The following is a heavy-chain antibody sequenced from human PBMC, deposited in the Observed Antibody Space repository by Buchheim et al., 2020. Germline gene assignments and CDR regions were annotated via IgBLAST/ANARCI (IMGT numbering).Heavy chain of an antibody. D-gene: IGHD2-15*01. V-gene: IGHV4-39*01. CDR2: IYYSGST. CDR1: GGSISSSSYY. CDR3: ARQGFCSGGSCYVPDY. Sequence: QLQLQESGPGLVKPSETLSLTCTVSGGSISSSSYYWGWIRQPPGKGLEWIGSIYYSGSTYYNPSLKSRVTISVDTSKNQFSLKLSSVTAADTAVYYCARQGFCSGGSCYVPDYWGQGTL. J-gene: IGHJ4*02.